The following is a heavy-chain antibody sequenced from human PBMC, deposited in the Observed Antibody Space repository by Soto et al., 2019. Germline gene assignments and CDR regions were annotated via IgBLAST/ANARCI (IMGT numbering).Heavy chain of an antibody. CDR3: ARDNGMDV. V-gene: IGHV3-33*01. CDR1: GXTFSSYG. J-gene: IGHJ6*02. CDR2: IWYDGSNK. Sequence: GSLTLGCAASGXTFSSYGMHWVRQAPGKGLEWVAVIWYDGSNKYYEDSVKGRFTISRDNSKNTMYLKMNSLRAEDTAVYYCARDNGMDVWGQGITGTVSS.